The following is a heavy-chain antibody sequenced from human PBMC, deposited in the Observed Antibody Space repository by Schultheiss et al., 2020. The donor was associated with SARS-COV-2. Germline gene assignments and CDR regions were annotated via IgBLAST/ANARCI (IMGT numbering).Heavy chain of an antibody. V-gene: IGHV3-7*03. CDR2: ISQDGSDK. CDR1: GFTFSSYA. Sequence: GGSLRLSCAASGFTFSSYAMSWVRQAPGKGPEWVASISQDGSDKYYVDSVKGRFTISRANAETSLTLQMNSLRGEDTAMYYCARGGITVAGSLYWGQGTLVTVSS. D-gene: IGHD6-19*01. J-gene: IGHJ4*02. CDR3: ARGGITVAGSLY.